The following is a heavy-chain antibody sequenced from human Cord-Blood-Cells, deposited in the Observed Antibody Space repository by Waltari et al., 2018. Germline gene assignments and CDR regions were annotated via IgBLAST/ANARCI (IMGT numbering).Heavy chain of an antibody. CDR3: ARPSLY. CDR1: GCTVSINY. V-gene: IGHV3-53*01. J-gene: IGHJ4*02. Sequence: EVQLVESGGGLIQSGGPLRLACAVSGCTVSINYMSWVRQAPGKGLEWFSVIYSGGSTYYADSVKGRFTISRDNSKNTLYLQMNSLRAEDTAVYYCARPSLYWGQGTLVTVSS. CDR2: IYSGGST.